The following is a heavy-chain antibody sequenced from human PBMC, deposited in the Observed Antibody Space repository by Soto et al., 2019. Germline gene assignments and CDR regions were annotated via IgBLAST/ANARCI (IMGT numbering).Heavy chain of an antibody. V-gene: IGHV3-74*01. J-gene: IGHJ3*02. D-gene: IGHD2-2*01. CDR1: GFTFSSHW. CDR3: TREAGYCSRTSCYRRAFDS. Sequence: EVQLVESGGDLVQPGGSLRLSCAASGFTFSSHWMHWVRRVPGKGLVWVSHINTDGGITGYADSVKGRFTISRDNAKNTLYLQMNGLRVEDTSVSYCTREAGYCSRTSCYRRAFDSWGQGTMVTVSS. CDR2: INTDGGIT.